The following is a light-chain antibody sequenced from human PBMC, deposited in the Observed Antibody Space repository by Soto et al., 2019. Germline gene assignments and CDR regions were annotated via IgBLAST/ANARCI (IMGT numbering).Light chain of an antibody. CDR1: QSVRTY. J-gene: IGKJ1*01. V-gene: IGKV3-20*01. CDR3: RQYGSSPRT. Sequence: EIVLTQSPVTLSLSPGERATLSCRASQSVRTYLAWYQVKPGQAPRLLIYDASRRASGVPARFSGSRSGPEFTLTINRLEPEDFAVYYCRQYGSSPRTFGQGTKVDIK. CDR2: DAS.